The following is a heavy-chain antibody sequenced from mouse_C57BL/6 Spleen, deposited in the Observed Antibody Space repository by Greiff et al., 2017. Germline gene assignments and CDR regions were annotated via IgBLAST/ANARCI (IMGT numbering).Heavy chain of an antibody. Sequence: QVTLKVSGPGILQSSQTLSLTCSFSGFSLSTSGMGVSWIRQPSGKGLEWLAHIYWDDDKRYNPSLKSRLTISKDTSRNQVFLKITSVDTADTATYYCARRKAHYYGSSYLYAMDYWGQGTSVTVSS. CDR1: GFSLSTSGMG. V-gene: IGHV8-12*01. D-gene: IGHD1-1*01. J-gene: IGHJ4*01. CDR2: IYWDDDK. CDR3: ARRKAHYYGSSYLYAMDY.